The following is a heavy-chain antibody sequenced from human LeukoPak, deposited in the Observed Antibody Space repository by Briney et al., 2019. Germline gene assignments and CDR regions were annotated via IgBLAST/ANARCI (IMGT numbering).Heavy chain of an antibody. CDR1: SGSISTFY. CDR3: ARHGGSLGYFDN. Sequence: SETLSLTCTVSSGSISTFYWSWIRQPPGKGLEWIGYVYQSGTTSYNPSLKRRVTISADTSKNQFSLRVTSVTAADTAVYYCARHGGSLGYFDNWGQGTLVTVS. V-gene: IGHV4-59*08. CDR2: VYQSGTT. D-gene: IGHD1-26*01. J-gene: IGHJ4*02.